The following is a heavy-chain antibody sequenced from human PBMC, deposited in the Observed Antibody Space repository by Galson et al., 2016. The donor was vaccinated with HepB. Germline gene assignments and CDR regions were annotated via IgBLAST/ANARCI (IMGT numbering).Heavy chain of an antibody. J-gene: IGHJ5*02. CDR1: GASIKYSTFY. Sequence: TLSLTCTVSGASIKYSTFYWAWLRQSPGKGMEWIGSIYYSGRTHYGPSLRGRVAMSVDRSSSQFSLKLNSVTAADTAVYYCARQAYDILNGYYNPGDNWFDPWGHGTPVTVS. D-gene: IGHD3-9*01. CDR2: IYYSGRT. CDR3: ARQAYDILNGYYNPGDNWFDP. V-gene: IGHV4-39*01.